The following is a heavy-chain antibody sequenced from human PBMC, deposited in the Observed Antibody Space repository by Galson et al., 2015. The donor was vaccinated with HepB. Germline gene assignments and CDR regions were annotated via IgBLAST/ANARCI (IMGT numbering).Heavy chain of an antibody. J-gene: IGHJ4*02. Sequence: SLRLSCAASGFTFSRYWMHWVRQAPGKGLVWVSRIKSDGTSTNYADSVKGRFTMSRDNAKNTLYLQMNSLRAEDTALYYCARVDRPGYSYYFDFWGQGTLVTVSS. CDR1: GFTFSRYW. CDR3: ARVDRPGYSYYFDF. D-gene: IGHD5-18*01. V-gene: IGHV3-74*01. CDR2: IKSDGTST.